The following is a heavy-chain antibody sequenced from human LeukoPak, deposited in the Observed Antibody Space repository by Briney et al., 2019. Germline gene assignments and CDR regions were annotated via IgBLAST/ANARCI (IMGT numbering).Heavy chain of an antibody. J-gene: IGHJ3*02. CDR1: GGSISSYY. Sequence: SETLSLTCTVSGGSISSYYWSWIRQPAGKGLEWIGRIYTSGSTNYNPSLKSRVTMSVDTSKNQFSLKLSSVTAADTAVYYCARDLLRFLEWSYDAFDIWGQGTMVTVSS. CDR3: ARDLLRFLEWSYDAFDI. D-gene: IGHD3-3*01. CDR2: IYTSGST. V-gene: IGHV4-4*07.